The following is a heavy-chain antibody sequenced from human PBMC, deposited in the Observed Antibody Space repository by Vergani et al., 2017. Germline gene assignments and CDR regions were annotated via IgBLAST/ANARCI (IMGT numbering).Heavy chain of an antibody. Sequence: VQLQESGPGLVKPPGTLSLTCAVSGGSISSSNWWSWGRQPPGKGLEWVSYISSSSSTIYYADSVKGRFTISRDNAKNSLYLQMNSLRAEDTAVYYCARDDRDWGDYWGQGTLVTVSS. CDR3: ARDDRDWGDY. J-gene: IGHJ4*02. V-gene: IGHV3-48*01. D-gene: IGHD3/OR15-3a*01. CDR2: ISSSSSTI. CDR1: GGSISSSN.